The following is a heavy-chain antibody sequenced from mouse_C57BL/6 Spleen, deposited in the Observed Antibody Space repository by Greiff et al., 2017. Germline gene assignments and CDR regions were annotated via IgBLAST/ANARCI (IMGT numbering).Heavy chain of an antibody. V-gene: IGHV1-63*01. CDR3: ARRGSSSFDY. J-gene: IGHJ2*01. Sequence: QVQLKQSGAELVRPGTSVKMSCKASGYTFPNYWIGWAKQRPGHGLEWIGDIYPGGGYTNYNEKFKGKATLTADKSSSTAYMQFSSLTSEDSAIYYCARRGSSSFDYWGQGTTLTVSS. CDR2: IYPGGGYT. CDR1: GYTFPNYW. D-gene: IGHD1-1*01.